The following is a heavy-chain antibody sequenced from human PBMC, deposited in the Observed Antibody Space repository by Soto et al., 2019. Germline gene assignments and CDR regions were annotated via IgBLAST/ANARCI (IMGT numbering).Heavy chain of an antibody. CDR2: ISSSSSTI. J-gene: IGHJ3*02. V-gene: IGHV3-48*04. Sequence: GGSLRLSCAASGFTFSSYSMNWVRQAPGKGLEWVSYISSSSSTIYYADSVKGRFTISRDNAKNSLYLQMNSLRAEDTAVYYCAREGHPEPNRWGDALDIWGQGTMVTVSS. CDR3: AREGHPEPNRWGDALDI. CDR1: GFTFSSYS. D-gene: IGHD3-16*01.